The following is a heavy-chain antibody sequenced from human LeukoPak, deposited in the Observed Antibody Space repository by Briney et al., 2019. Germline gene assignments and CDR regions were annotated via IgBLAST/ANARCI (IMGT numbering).Heavy chain of an antibody. Sequence: SETLSLTCTVSGGSISSYYWSWIRQPPGKGLEWIGYIYYSGSTNYNPFLKSRVTISVDTSKNQFSLKLSSVTAADTAVYYCARGGRAMVTTYWGQGTLVTVSS. J-gene: IGHJ4*02. V-gene: IGHV4-59*01. CDR3: ARGGRAMVTTY. CDR1: GGSISSYY. D-gene: IGHD5-18*01. CDR2: IYYSGST.